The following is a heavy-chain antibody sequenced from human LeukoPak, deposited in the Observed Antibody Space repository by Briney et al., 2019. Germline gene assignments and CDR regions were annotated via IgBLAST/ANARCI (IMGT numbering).Heavy chain of an antibody. V-gene: IGHV1-18*01. CDR3: ARVGRDDSSGYYYYYYYMDV. Sequence: ASVKVSCKASGYTFTSYGISWVRQAPGQGLEWMGWISAYNGNTNYAQKLQGRVTMTTDTSTSTAYMELRSLRSDDTAVYYCARVGRDDSSGYYYYYYYMDVWGKGTTVTVSS. CDR2: ISAYNGNT. CDR1: GYTFTSYG. J-gene: IGHJ6*03. D-gene: IGHD3-22*01.